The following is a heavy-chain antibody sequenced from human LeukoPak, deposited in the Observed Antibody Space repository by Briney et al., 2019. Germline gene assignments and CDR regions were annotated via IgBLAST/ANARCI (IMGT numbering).Heavy chain of an antibody. Sequence: GGSLRLSCAASGFSFSAYEFNWVRQAAGRGLECISYISSSGRTIDYTDSVKGRFTISRDNAKNTLYLQMNSLRAEDTAVYYCAKDRDDSSGLDYWGQGTLVTVSS. V-gene: IGHV3-48*03. CDR3: AKDRDDSSGLDY. CDR2: ISSSGRTI. J-gene: IGHJ4*02. D-gene: IGHD3-22*01. CDR1: GFSFSAYE.